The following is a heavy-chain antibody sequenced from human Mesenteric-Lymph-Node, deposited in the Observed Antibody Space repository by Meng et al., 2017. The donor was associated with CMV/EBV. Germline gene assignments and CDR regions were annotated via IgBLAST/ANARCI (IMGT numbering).Heavy chain of an antibody. CDR3: ARGRSTSWPGNWVDP. CDR1: GVSLSGYS. V-gene: IGHV4-34*01. CDR2: INHSGST. Sequence: FGVSLSGYSWRWVRQSPGKGLEWIAEINHSGSTNYYPSLMSRLSISLDTSYNHFSLKVTSGTAADTAVYYCARGRSTSWPGNWVDPWGQGSLVTVSS. D-gene: IGHD6-13*01. J-gene: IGHJ5*02.